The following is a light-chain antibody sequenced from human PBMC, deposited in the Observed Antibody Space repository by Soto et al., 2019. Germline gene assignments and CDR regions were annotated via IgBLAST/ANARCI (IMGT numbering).Light chain of an antibody. CDR3: QQDYNLPFT. Sequence: EIVRTQSPVTLSVSPGERATLSFGASQSVSSNLAWYQQKPGQAPSLLIYGAFTRATGIPARFSGSGSGTDFTLTISSLQPEDFAVYYCQQDYNLPFTFGQGTRLEIK. CDR1: QSVSSN. V-gene: IGKV3-15*01. J-gene: IGKJ5*01. CDR2: GAF.